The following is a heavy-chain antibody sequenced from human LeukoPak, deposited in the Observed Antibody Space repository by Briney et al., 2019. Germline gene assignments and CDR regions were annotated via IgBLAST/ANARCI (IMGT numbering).Heavy chain of an antibody. CDR3: ARGGWLQLAAFDI. CDR2: MNPNSGNT. D-gene: IGHD5-24*01. Sequence: GASVKVSCKASGYTFTSYAMNWVRQAPGQGLEWMGWMNPNSGNTGYAQKFQGRVTMTRNTSISTAYMELSSLRSEDTAVYYCARGGWLQLAAFDIWGQGTMVTVSS. J-gene: IGHJ3*02. CDR1: GYTFTSYA. V-gene: IGHV1-8*02.